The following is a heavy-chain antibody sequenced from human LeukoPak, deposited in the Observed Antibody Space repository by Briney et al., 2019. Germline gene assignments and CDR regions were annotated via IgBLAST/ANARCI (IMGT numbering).Heavy chain of an antibody. CDR2: INPSGGST. CDR1: GYTFTRYY. CDR3: ARGPPNWGYDY. V-gene: IGHV1-46*01. J-gene: IGHJ4*02. D-gene: IGHD7-27*01. Sequence: ASVKVSCKASGYTFTRYYMHWVRQAPGQGLEWMGIINPSGGSTRYAQKFQGRVTMTRDTSTSTVYMELSSLRSEDTAVYYCARGPPNWGYDYWGPGTLVTVSS.